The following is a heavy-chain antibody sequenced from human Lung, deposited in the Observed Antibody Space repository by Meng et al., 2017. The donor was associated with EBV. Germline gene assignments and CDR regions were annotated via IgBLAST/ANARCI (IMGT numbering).Heavy chain of an antibody. J-gene: IGHJ4*02. Sequence: QVQLVESGGGVVQRGRSLRLSCATSGFTFNDYGIHWVRQAPGKGLEWVAVISFDGTNEYYADSVKGRFTISRDDSKNTSSLQMGALRAEDTAVYYCAKDGPHYFDNWGAGTLVTVAS. CDR1: GFTFNDYG. CDR2: ISFDGTNE. V-gene: IGHV3-30*18. CDR3: AKDGPHYFDN.